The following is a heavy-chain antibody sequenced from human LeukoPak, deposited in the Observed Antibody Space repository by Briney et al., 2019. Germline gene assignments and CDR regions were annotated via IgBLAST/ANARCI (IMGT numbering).Heavy chain of an antibody. V-gene: IGHV1-8*03. D-gene: IGHD3-10*01. J-gene: IGHJ5*02. CDR2: MNTNSGNT. CDR1: GYTFTSYD. CDR3: ARGLVMGRAGPLGRGWFDP. Sequence: ASVKVSCKASGYTFTSYDINWVRHATGQGLEWMGWMNTNSGNTVYAQKFQSRVTITRNTSISTPYMELRIVRSEDTAVYYCARGLVMGRAGPLGRGWFDPWGQGTLVTVSS.